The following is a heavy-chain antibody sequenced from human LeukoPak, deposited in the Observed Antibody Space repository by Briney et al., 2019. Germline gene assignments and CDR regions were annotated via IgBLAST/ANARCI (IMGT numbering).Heavy chain of an antibody. Sequence: ASVKLSCKASGYTFSSDYIHWVRQAPRQGLEWVGIIDPSAGSTTYAEKFQGRVTMTRDTSTSTIYLQVNSLRSEDTAVYYCAGGHDRTGYSYSGVIDNWGQGTLVTVFS. J-gene: IGHJ4*02. V-gene: IGHV1-46*01. CDR3: AGGHDRTGYSYSGVIDN. CDR2: IDPSAGST. D-gene: IGHD3-22*01. CDR1: GYTFSSDY.